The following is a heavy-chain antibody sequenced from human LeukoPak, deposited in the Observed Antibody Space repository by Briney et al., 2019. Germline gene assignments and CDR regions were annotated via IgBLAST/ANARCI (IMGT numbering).Heavy chain of an antibody. J-gene: IGHJ4*02. D-gene: IGHD2-21*02. V-gene: IGHV3-21*04. CDR3: AKAPDCGGDCYFDY. Sequence: GGSLRLSCAASGFTFSSYSMNWVRQAPGKGLEWVSSISSSSSYIYYADSVKGRFTISRDNSKNTLYLQMNSLRAEDTAVYYCAKAPDCGGDCYFDYWGQGTLVTVSS. CDR1: GFTFSSYS. CDR2: ISSSSSYI.